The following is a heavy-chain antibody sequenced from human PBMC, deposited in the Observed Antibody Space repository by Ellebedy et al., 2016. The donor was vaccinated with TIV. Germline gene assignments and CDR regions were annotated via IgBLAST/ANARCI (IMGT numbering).Heavy chain of an antibody. CDR1: GGSISSSDHY. D-gene: IGHD1-26*01. CDR2: IYYSGST. CDR3: ARQDSGKYEYYGMDV. V-gene: IGHV4-39*01. J-gene: IGHJ6*02. Sequence: MPSETLSLTCTVSGGSISSSDHYWGWIRQPPGKGLEWIGSIYYSGSTYYKPSLKSRVTISVDTSKNQFSLKLSSVTAADTAVYYCARQDSGKYEYYGMDVWGQGTTVTVSS.